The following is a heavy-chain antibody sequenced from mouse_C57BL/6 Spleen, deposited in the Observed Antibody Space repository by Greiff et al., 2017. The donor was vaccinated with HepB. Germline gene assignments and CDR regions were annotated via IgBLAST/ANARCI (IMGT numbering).Heavy chain of an antibody. CDR3: TRASRYYGSSYGYFDV. CDR2: IDPETGGT. Sequence: VQLQESGAELVRPGASVTLSCKASGYTFTDYEMHWVKQTPVHGLEWIGAIDPETGGTAYNQKFKGKAILTADKSSSTAYMELRSLTSEDSAVYYCTRASRYYGSSYGYFDVWGTGTTVTVSS. D-gene: IGHD1-1*01. V-gene: IGHV1-15*01. J-gene: IGHJ1*03. CDR1: GYTFTDYE.